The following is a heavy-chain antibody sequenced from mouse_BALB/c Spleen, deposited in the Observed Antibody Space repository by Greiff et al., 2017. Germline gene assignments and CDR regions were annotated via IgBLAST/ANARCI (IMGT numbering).Heavy chain of an antibody. J-gene: IGHJ2*01. CDR3: ARSRGYYYFDY. D-gene: IGHD3-3*01. CDR2: INPSNGRT. V-gene: IGHV1S81*02. Sequence: QVQLQPPGAELVKPGASVKLSCKASGYTFTSYWMHWVKQRPGQGLEWIGEINPSNGRTNYNEKFKSKATLTVDKSSSTAYMQLSSLTSEDSAVYYCARSRGYYYFDYWGQGTTLTVSS. CDR1: GYTFTSYW.